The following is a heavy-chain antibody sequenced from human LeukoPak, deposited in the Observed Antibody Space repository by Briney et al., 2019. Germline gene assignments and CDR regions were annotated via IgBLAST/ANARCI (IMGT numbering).Heavy chain of an antibody. J-gene: IGHJ4*02. Sequence: GGSLRLSCAASGFIFNDYYMGWIRQAPGKGLEWVSSISRGGNSIYYADSVRGRFTISRDNARNSLFLQMNSLRAEDTALYYCARDQYLDYRGQGTLVTVSS. V-gene: IGHV3-11*01. CDR1: GFIFNDYY. CDR3: ARDQYLDY. CDR2: ISRGGNSI.